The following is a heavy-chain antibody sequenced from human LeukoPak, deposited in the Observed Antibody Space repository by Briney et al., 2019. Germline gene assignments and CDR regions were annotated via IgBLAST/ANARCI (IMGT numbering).Heavy chain of an antibody. Sequence: ASVKVSCKASGYTFTSYGISWVRQAPGQGLEWMGWISAYNGNTNYAQKFQGRVTITADESTSTAYMELSSLRSEDTAVYYCARSRAQYCSSTSCYEYYFDYWGQGTLVTVSS. D-gene: IGHD2-2*01. CDR3: ARSRAQYCSSTSCYEYYFDY. J-gene: IGHJ4*02. CDR2: ISAYNGNT. CDR1: GYTFTSYG. V-gene: IGHV1-18*01.